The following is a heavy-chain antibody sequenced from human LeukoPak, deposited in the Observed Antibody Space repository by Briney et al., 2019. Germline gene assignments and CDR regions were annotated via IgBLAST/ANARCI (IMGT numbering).Heavy chain of an antibody. CDR3: ARGMVVVAANLRWFDP. J-gene: IGHJ5*02. Sequence: ASVKVSCKASGYTFTSYGISWVRQAPGQGLEWMGWISAYNGNTNYAQKLQGRVTMTTDTSTSTAYMELRSLRSDDTAVYYCARGMVVVAANLRWFDPWGQGTLVTVSS. V-gene: IGHV1-18*01. CDR1: GYTFTSYG. D-gene: IGHD2-15*01. CDR2: ISAYNGNT.